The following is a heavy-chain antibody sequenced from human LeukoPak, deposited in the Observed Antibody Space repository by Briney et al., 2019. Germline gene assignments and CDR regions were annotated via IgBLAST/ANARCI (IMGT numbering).Heavy chain of an antibody. CDR2: IHTSGST. CDR1: GGSITPYH. D-gene: IGHD6-19*01. V-gene: IGHV4-4*07. J-gene: IGHJ4*02. CDR3: AGRAQTTGWSFDY. Sequence: SETLSLTCFVSGGSITPYHWSWIRQPAGKGLEWIGQIHTSGSTNYSPSLKSRVAMSIDTSKNQFSLELSSVTAADTSVYYCAGRAQTTGWSFDYWGQGALVTVSS.